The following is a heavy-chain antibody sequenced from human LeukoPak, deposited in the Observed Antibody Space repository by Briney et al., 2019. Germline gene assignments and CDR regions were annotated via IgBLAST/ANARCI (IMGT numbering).Heavy chain of an antibody. CDR3: ARDLGPYYYDSSGYLDY. CDR1: GFTLSSYA. CDR2: ISNGGSNK. D-gene: IGHD3-22*01. V-gene: IGHV3-30*15. J-gene: IGHJ4*02. Sequence: GGSLRHPCAPSGFTLSSYAKHWVRPAPAKGREWEAVISNGGSNKHSATTANGRVATSRDNSNHTLYLQMSSLRAQDPAVYYCARDLGPYYYDSSGYLDYWGQGPLVTVSS.